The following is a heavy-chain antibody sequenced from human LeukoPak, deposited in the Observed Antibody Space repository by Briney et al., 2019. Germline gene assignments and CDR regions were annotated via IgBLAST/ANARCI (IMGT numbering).Heavy chain of an antibody. CDR2: INHSGST. Sequence: SETLSLTCAVYGGSFSGYYWSWIRQPPGKGLEWIGEINHSGSTNYNPCVRSRVTISVDASKNQFSLKLSSVTAADTAVYYCAKGARALIAAAGTNNWFDPWGQGTLVTVSS. CDR3: AKGARALIAAAGTNNWFDP. V-gene: IGHV4-34*01. CDR1: GGSFSGYY. D-gene: IGHD6-13*01. J-gene: IGHJ5*02.